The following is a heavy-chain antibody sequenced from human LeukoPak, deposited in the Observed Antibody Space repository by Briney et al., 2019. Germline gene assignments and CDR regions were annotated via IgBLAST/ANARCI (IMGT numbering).Heavy chain of an antibody. J-gene: IGHJ4*02. D-gene: IGHD5-18*01. CDR3: ARRRGYSYGTFDY. CDR2: IIPIFGTA. Sequence: SVKLSCKASGGTFSSYAISWVRQAPGQGLEWMGGIIPIFGTANYAQKFQRRVTITADESTSTAYMELSSLRSEDTAVYYCARRRGYSYGTFDYWGQGTLVTVSS. V-gene: IGHV1-69*13. CDR1: GGTFSSYA.